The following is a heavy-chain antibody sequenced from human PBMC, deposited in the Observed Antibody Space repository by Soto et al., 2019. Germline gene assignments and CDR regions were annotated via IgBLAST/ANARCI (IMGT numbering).Heavy chain of an antibody. D-gene: IGHD3-16*01. J-gene: IGHJ6*03. CDR3: AGGPPNYYYMDV. CDR2: ISAYNGNT. Sequence: ASVKVSCKASGYTFTNYGITWVRQAPGQGLEWMGWISAYNGNTHYTQRLQGRVTMTTDTSTSTAYMELRGLRSDDTAMYYCAGGPPNYYYMDVWGKGTTVTVSS. V-gene: IGHV1-18*01. CDR1: GYTFTNYG.